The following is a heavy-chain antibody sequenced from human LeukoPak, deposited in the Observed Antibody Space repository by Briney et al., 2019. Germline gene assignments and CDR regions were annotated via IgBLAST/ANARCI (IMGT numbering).Heavy chain of an antibody. J-gene: IGHJ4*02. CDR2: IIPMFGIA. Sequence: SVNVSFKASGGTFSMYAISWVRQAPGQRREWMGGIIPMFGIANYSQKFQGRVTITADESTSTAYMELSSLRSEDTAVYYCARARPYTGGWRGFDYWGQGTLVTVSS. CDR1: GGTFSMYA. CDR3: ARARPYTGGWRGFDY. V-gene: IGHV1-69*01. D-gene: IGHD6-19*01.